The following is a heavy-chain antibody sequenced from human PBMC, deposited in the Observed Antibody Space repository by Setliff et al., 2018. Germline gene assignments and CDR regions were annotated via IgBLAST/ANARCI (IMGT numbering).Heavy chain of an antibody. V-gene: IGHV3-7*01. CDR2: IQQDGSEK. J-gene: IGHJ6*03. CDR1: GFTFSSYW. CDR3: ARARYCSSTSCYYYYYMDV. D-gene: IGHD2-2*01. Sequence: PGGSLRLSCAASGFTFSSYWMSWVRQAPGKGLEWVANIQQDGSEKYHVDSVMGRFTISRDSAKNTLYLQMNSLRAEDTAVYYCARARYCSSTSCYYYYYMDVWGKGTTVTVSS.